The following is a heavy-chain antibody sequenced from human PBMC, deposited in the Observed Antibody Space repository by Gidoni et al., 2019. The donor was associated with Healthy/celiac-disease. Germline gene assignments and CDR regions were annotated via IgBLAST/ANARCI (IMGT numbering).Heavy chain of an antibody. Sequence: EVQLVESGGGLVKPGGSLRLSCAASGFTFSSYSMTWVRQAPGKGLEWVSSISSSSSYIYYADSVKGRFTISRDNAKNSLYLQMNSLRAEDTAVYYCAKADTGGDYFDYWGQGTLVTVSS. CDR3: AKADTGGDYFDY. D-gene: IGHD2-8*02. CDR1: GFTFSSYS. J-gene: IGHJ4*02. V-gene: IGHV3-21*01. CDR2: ISSSSSYI.